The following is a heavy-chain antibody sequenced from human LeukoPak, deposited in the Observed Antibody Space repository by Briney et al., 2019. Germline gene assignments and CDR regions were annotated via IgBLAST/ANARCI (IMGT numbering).Heavy chain of an antibody. Sequence: ASVKVSCKASGYTFTSYGISWVRQAPGQGLEWMGWISAYNGNTNYAQKLQGRVTMTTDTSTSTAYMELRSLRSDDTAVYYCASVYCSSTSCYDWAFDYWGQGTLVTVSS. V-gene: IGHV1-18*01. CDR1: GYTFTSYG. J-gene: IGHJ4*02. D-gene: IGHD2-2*01. CDR3: ASVYCSSTSCYDWAFDY. CDR2: ISAYNGNT.